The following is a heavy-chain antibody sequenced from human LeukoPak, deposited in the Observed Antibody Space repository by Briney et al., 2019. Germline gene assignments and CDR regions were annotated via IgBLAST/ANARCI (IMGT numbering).Heavy chain of an antibody. D-gene: IGHD5-18*01. V-gene: IGHV4-39*01. CDR3: ASGYSYGSIYFDY. Sequence: SETLSLTCTVSGGSISSSSYYWGWIRQPPGKGLEWIGSIYYSGSTYYNPSLKSRVTISVDTSKNQFSLKLSSVTAADTAVYYCASGYSYGSIYFDYWGQGTLVTVSS. J-gene: IGHJ4*02. CDR1: GGSISSSSYY. CDR2: IYYSGST.